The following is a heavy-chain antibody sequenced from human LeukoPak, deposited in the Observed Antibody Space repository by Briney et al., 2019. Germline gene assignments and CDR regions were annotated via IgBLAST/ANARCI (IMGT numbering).Heavy chain of an antibody. CDR1: GFTFDDYG. V-gene: IGHV3-20*04. J-gene: IGHJ4*02. CDR2: INWSGGST. CDR3: ARMGRGSSSWYGPFDY. Sequence: GGSLRLSCAASGFTFDDYGMSWVRQVPGKGLEWVSGINWSGGSTGYADSVKGRFTISRDNAKNSLYLQMNSLRAEDTAVYYCARMGRGSSSWYGPFDYWGQGTLVTVSS. D-gene: IGHD6-13*01.